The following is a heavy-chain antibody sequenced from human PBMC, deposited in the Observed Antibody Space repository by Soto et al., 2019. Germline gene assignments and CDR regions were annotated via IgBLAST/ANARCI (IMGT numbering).Heavy chain of an antibody. J-gene: IGHJ4*02. CDR3: ARDIRGIAAS. CDR1: RFTVSSNY. Sequence: EVQLVESGGGLVQPGGSLRLSCAASRFTVSSNYMRWVSQAPGKGLEWVSVIYSGGSTYYADSVKGRFTISRDNSKNTLYLQMNSLRAEDTAVYYCARDIRGIAASWGQGTLVTVSS. D-gene: IGHD6-25*01. CDR2: IYSGGST. V-gene: IGHV3-66*01.